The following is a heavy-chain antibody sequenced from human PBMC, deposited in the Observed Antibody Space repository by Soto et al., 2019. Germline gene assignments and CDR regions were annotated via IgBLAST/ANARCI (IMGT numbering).Heavy chain of an antibody. J-gene: IGHJ6*03. V-gene: IGHV4-31*03. CDR3: ARVPHLDVYYYYYMDV. Sequence: SETLSLTCTVSGGSISSGGYYWSWIRQHPGKGLEWIGYIYYSGSTYYNPSLKSRVTVSVDTSKNQSSLKLSSVTAADTAVYYCARVPHLDVYYYYYMDVWGKGTTVTVSS. CDR2: IYYSGST. CDR1: GGSISSGGYY.